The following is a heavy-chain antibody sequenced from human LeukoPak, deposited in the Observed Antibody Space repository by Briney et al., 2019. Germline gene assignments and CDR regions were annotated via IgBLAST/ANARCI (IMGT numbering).Heavy chain of an antibody. CDR1: GFTFSGYS. CDR2: IHSSGNT. CDR3: ASADCSSTSCYALDY. Sequence: GGSLRLSCAASGFTFSGYSMNWVRQAPGKGLDWVSAIHSSGNTYYADSVKGQFTISRDNSKNTLNLQMNSLRAEDTAVYYCASADCSSTSCYALDYWGQGTLVTVSS. V-gene: IGHV3-NL1*01. J-gene: IGHJ4*02. D-gene: IGHD2-2*01.